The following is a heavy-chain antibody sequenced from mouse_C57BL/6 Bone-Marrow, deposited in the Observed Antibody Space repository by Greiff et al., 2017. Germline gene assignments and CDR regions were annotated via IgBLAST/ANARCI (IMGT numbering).Heavy chain of an antibody. CDR2: ISYDGSN. D-gene: IGHD1-1*01. CDR1: GYSITSGYY. J-gene: IGHJ2*01. CDR3: AREITTVRDFDY. Sequence: EVKLMESGPGLVKPSQSLSLTCSVTGYSITSGYYWNWIRQFPGNKLEWMGYISYDGSNNYNPSLKNRISITRDTSKNQFFLKLNSVTTEDTATYYCAREITTVRDFDYWGQGTTLTVSS. V-gene: IGHV3-6*01.